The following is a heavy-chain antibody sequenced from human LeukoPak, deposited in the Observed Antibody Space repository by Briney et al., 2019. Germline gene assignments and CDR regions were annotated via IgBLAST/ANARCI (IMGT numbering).Heavy chain of an antibody. Sequence: SETLSLTCTVSGGSISSYYWSWIRQPPGKGLEWIGYIYYSGRTNYNPSLKSRVTISADTSKNQFPLKLSSVTAADTAVYYCARRYDTSGRLDYWGQGTLVTVSS. CDR3: ARRYDTSGRLDY. CDR1: GGSISSYY. J-gene: IGHJ4*02. D-gene: IGHD3-22*01. V-gene: IGHV4-59*01. CDR2: IYYSGRT.